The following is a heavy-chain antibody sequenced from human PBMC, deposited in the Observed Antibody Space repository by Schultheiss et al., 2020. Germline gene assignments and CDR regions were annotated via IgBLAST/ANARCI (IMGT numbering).Heavy chain of an antibody. V-gene: IGHV3-33*05. D-gene: IGHD6-19*01. CDR2: ISYDGSNK. J-gene: IGHJ4*02. CDR3: AKDTIAVTGEWSSDH. Sequence: GGSLRLSCAASGFTFSSYGMHWVRQAPGKGLEWVAVISYDGSNKYYADSVKGRFTISRDNSKNTLYLQMNSLRAEDTAVYYCAKDTIAVTGEWSSDHWGQGTLVTVSS. CDR1: GFTFSSYG.